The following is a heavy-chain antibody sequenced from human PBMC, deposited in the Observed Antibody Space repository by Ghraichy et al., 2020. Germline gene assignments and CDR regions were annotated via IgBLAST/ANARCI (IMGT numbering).Heavy chain of an antibody. CDR1: GYLFTTYY. D-gene: IGHD5-12*01. J-gene: IGHJ3*02. V-gene: IGHV1-46*01. Sequence: ASVKVSCKASGYLFTTYYVFWLRQAPGQGLEWMEIINPSGGSTTYAQRFQGRVTMTRDTSTSTVYVELSSLRSEDTAVYYCARGMATSREAFDIWGQGTMVTVSS. CDR3: ARGMATSREAFDI. CDR2: INPSGGST.